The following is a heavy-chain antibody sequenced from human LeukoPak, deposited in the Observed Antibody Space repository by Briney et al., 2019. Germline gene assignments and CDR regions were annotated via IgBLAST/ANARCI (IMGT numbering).Heavy chain of an antibody. D-gene: IGHD1-26*01. V-gene: IGHV4-4*07. J-gene: IGHJ4*02. CDR1: GGSISSYY. CDR2: IYPSGST. Sequence: PSETLSLTCTVSGGSISSYYWSWIRQSAGEGLEWIGRIYPSGSTNYNPSLKSRVTMSIHTSKNQFSLELTSVTAADTAIYYCARMYSGTYGGIDYWGQGILVTVSS. CDR3: ARMYSGTYGGIDY.